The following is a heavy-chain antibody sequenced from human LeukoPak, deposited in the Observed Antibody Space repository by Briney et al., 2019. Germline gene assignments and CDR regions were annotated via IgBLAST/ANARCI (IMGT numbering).Heavy chain of an antibody. Sequence: GASVKVSCKASGYTFTSYAMHWVRQAPGQRLEWMGWINAGNGNTKYSQKFQGRVTITRDTSASTACMELSSLRSEDTAVYYCARGYSTYYYYYYMDVWGKGTTVTVSS. D-gene: IGHD4-11*01. CDR1: GYTFTSYA. CDR2: INAGNGNT. CDR3: ARGYSTYYYYYYMDV. J-gene: IGHJ6*03. V-gene: IGHV1-3*01.